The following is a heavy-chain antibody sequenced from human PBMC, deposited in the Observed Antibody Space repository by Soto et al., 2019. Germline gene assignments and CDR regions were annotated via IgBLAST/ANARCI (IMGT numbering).Heavy chain of an antibody. Sequence: LEWVSYISSSGGTMYYADSVKGRFTISRDNAKNSLYLQMNSLRAEDTSVYYCARDYYSRMDVWGQGTTVTVSS. D-gene: IGHD3-10*01. J-gene: IGHJ6*02. V-gene: IGHV3-48*03. CDR3: ARDYYSRMDV. CDR2: ISSSGGTM.